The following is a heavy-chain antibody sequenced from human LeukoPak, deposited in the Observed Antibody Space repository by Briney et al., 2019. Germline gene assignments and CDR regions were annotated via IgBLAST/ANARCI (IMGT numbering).Heavy chain of an antibody. CDR1: GFTFSSYS. J-gene: IGHJ4*02. CDR3: ARDGVIAARLFDY. V-gene: IGHV3-21*01. CDR2: ISSSSSYI. D-gene: IGHD6-6*01. Sequence: PGGSLRLSCAASGFTFSSYSMNWVRQAPGKGLEWVSSISSSSSYIYYADSVKGRFTISRDNAKNSLYLQMNSLRAEDTAVYYCARDGVIAARLFDYWGQGTLVTVSS.